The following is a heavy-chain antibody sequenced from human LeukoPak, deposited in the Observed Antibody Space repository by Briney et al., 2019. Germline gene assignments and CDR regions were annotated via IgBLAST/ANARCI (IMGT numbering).Heavy chain of an antibody. CDR3: ARVGGSNYYYYGMDV. Sequence: SETLSLTCTVSGGSISNYYWSWIRQPPGKGLEWIGYIYYSGSTSYNPSLKSRVTMSVDTSMNQFSLKLSSVTAADTAVYYCARVGGSNYYYYGMDVWGQGTTVTVSS. V-gene: IGHV4-59*01. CDR1: GGSISNYY. CDR2: IYYSGST. D-gene: IGHD2-15*01. J-gene: IGHJ6*02.